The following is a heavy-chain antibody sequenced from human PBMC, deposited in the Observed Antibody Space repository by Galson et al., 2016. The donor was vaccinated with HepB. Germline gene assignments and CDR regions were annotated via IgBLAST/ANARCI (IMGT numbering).Heavy chain of an antibody. CDR2: TYYRSKWFT. CDR1: GDSVTSDITT. D-gene: IGHD5-18*01. CDR3: TRGYMQTGMNV. V-gene: IGHV6-1*01. J-gene: IGHJ6*02. Sequence: CAISGDSVTSDITTWNWIRQSPSRGLEWLGRTYYRSKWFTDYAVSAEGRITINSDISRNQFSLQLDSVTPDDTAAYFCTRGYMQTGMNVWGQGTTVTVSS.